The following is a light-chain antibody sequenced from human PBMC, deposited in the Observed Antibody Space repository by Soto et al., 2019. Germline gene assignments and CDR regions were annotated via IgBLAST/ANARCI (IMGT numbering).Light chain of an antibody. CDR1: QSISSH. CDR2: TAS. J-gene: IGKJ5*01. Sequence: DIQLTQSPSSLSASVGDTVTITCRASQSISSHLNWYQQKPGKAPNLLMYTASNLQSGVPSRFSGSGSGTDFTLTISSLQPEDFATYYCQQSYSTPISFGQGTRLELK. CDR3: QQSYSTPIS. V-gene: IGKV1-39*01.